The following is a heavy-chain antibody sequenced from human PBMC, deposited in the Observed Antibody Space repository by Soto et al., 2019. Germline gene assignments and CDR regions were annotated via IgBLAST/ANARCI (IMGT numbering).Heavy chain of an antibody. CDR1: GGTFSSYA. D-gene: IGHD3-10*01. J-gene: IGHJ6*02. CDR2: IIPIFGTA. Sequence: SAKVSCKASGGTFSSYAIIWVRQAPGQGLEWMGGIIPIFGTANYAQKFQGRVTITADESTSTAYMELSSLRSEDTAVYYCASRGLSGSYYSSYYGMDVWGQGTTVTVS. V-gene: IGHV1-69*13. CDR3: ASRGLSGSYYSSYYGMDV.